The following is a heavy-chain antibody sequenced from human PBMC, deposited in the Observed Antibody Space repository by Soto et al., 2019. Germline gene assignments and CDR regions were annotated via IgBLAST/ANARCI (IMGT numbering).Heavy chain of an antibody. V-gene: IGHV4-30-4*01. CDR3: ARGPGYSSGPY. D-gene: IGHD6-19*01. CDR1: GGSISSGDYY. CDR2: IYYSGST. Sequence: PSETLSLTCTVSGGSISSGDYYWSWIRQPPGKGLEWIGYIYYSGSTYYNPSLKGRVTISVDTSKNQFSLKLSSVTAADTAVYYCARGPGYSSGPYWGQGTLVTVSS. J-gene: IGHJ4*02.